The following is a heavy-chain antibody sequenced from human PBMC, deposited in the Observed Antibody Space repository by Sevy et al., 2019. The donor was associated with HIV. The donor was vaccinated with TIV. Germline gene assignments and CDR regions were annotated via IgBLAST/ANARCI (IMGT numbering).Heavy chain of an antibody. CDR1: GFTFSSAW. J-gene: IGHJ6*02. CDR3: ITDPAYRGYDEEVINYYFYGMDV. D-gene: IGHD5-12*01. V-gene: IGHV3-15*01. CDR2: IKSEFDGGAI. Sequence: GGSLRLSCTASGFTFSSAWMSWVRQAPGKGLEWVGRIKSEFDGGAIDYAAPVKGRLTISREDSKNTVYLQMNGLKTEDTAVYYCITDPAYRGYDEEVINYYFYGMDVWGQGTTVTVSS.